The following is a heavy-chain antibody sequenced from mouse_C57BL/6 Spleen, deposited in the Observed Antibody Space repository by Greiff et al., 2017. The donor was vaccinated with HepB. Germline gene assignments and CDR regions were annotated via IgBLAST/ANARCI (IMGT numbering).Heavy chain of an antibody. V-gene: IGHV1-55*01. CDR3: ARDRSCSRPARFAY. J-gene: IGHJ3*01. D-gene: IGHD1-1*01. CDR1: GYTFTSYW. CDR2: IYPGSGST. Sequence: QVQLQQPGAELVKPGASVKMSCKASGYTFTSYWITWVKQRTGQGLEWIGDIYPGSGSTNYNEKFKSKATLTVDTSTSTAYMQLSSLPSEDSSVYYCARDRSCSRPARFAYWGQGTLVTVSP.